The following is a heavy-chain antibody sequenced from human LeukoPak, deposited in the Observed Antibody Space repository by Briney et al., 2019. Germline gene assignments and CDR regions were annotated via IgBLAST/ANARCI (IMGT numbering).Heavy chain of an antibody. CDR3: ARSGYYYDKKYYFDY. V-gene: IGHV1-69*02. CDR1: GGTFSSYT. D-gene: IGHD3-22*01. CDR2: IIPILGIA. Sequence: ASVKVSCKASGGTFSSYTISWVRQAPGQGLEWMGRIIPILGIANYAQKFQGRVTITADKSTSTAYMELSSLRSEDTAVYYCARSGYYYDKKYYFDYWGQGTLVTVSS. J-gene: IGHJ4*02.